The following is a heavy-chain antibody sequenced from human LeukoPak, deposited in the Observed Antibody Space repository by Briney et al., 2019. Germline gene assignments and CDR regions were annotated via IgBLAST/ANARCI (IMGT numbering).Heavy chain of an antibody. Sequence: GESLKISCKGSGYSFSIYWIAWVRQMPGKGLEWMGNIYPGDSDSKYSPSFQGLVTFSADKSISTAYLQWSSLRASDTAMYYCARLRGDSSGYDALEIWGQGTMVTVSS. V-gene: IGHV5-51*01. CDR1: GYSFSIYW. CDR2: IYPGDSDS. CDR3: ARLRGDSSGYDALEI. D-gene: IGHD3-22*01. J-gene: IGHJ3*02.